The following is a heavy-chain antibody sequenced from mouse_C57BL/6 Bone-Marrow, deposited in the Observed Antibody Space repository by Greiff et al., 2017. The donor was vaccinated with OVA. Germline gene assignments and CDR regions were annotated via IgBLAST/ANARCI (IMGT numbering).Heavy chain of an antibody. CDR1: GYAFSSSW. V-gene: IGHV1-82*01. J-gene: IGHJ4*01. CDR3: ARPPYYYGTGYAMDY. D-gene: IGHD1-1*01. CDR2: IYPGDGDT. Sequence: VQLVESGPELVKPGASVKISCKASGYAFSSSWMNWVKQRPGKGLEWIGRIYPGDGDTNYNGKFKGKATLTADKSSSTAYMQLSSLTSEDSAVYFCARPPYYYGTGYAMDYWGQGTSVTVSS.